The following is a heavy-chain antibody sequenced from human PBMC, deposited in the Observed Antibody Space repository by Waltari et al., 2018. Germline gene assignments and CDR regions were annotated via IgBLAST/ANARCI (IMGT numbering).Heavy chain of an antibody. V-gene: IGHV3-48*04. D-gene: IGHD4-17*01. CDR2: ISSSSSTI. CDR1: GFTFSSYS. J-gene: IGHJ5*02. CDR3: ARDGLSDYGDYGWFDP. Sequence: EVQLVESGGGLVQPGGSLRLSCAASGFTFSSYSMNWVRQAPGKGLEWVSYISSSSSTIYYADSVKGRFTISRDNAKNSLYLQMNSLRAEDTAVYYCARDGLSDYGDYGWFDPGAREPWSPSPQ.